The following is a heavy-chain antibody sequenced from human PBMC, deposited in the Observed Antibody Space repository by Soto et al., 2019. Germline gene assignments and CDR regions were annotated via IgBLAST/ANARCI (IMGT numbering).Heavy chain of an antibody. CDR2: TYHSGST. V-gene: IGHV4-30-2*05. CDR1: GGSISSGGYS. J-gene: IGHJ5*02. Sequence: SETQSLTCAVSGGSISSGGYSWSWIRQPPGKGLEWIGYTYHSGSTNYNPSLKSRVTISVDTSKNQFSLKLSSVTAADTAVYYCARVRGRLLRFDPWGQGTLVTVSS. CDR3: ARVRGRLLRFDP. D-gene: IGHD2-15*01.